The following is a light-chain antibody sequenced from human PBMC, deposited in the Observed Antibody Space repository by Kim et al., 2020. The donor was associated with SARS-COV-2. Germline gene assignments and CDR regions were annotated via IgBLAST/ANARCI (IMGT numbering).Light chain of an antibody. CDR3: TSYTSSNTFA. CDR2: DVI. CDR1: SSDVGTYNY. Sequence: QSALTQVASVSGSLGRSITISCTGTSSDVGTYNYVAWYQQHPGNAPKLIIFDVIRRPSGVSNRFSGSKSGNTASLTISGLQAEDEADYYCTSYTSSNTFAFGGGTKLTVL. V-gene: IGLV2-14*03. J-gene: IGLJ3*02.